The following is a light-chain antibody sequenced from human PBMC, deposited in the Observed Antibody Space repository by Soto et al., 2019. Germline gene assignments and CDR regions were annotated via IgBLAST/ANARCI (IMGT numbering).Light chain of an antibody. CDR1: QSVSNNY. CDR2: GAS. V-gene: IGKV3-20*01. Sequence: EIVLTQSPGTLCLSPGERATLSCRASQSVSNNYLAWYQQKPGQAPRLLIYGASNRATGIPDRFSGSGSGTDFTLTISRLEPEDFATYYCQQYNSYWTFGQGTKVDIK. J-gene: IGKJ1*01. CDR3: QQYNSYWT.